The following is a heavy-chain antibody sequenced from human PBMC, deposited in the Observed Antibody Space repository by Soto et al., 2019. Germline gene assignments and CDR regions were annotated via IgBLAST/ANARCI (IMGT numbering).Heavy chain of an antibody. CDR3: ARGLGVGVVKPYYYYMDV. D-gene: IGHD3-3*01. CDR1: GGSFSGYY. Sequence: SETLSLTCAVYGGSFSGYYWSWIRQPPGKGLEWIGEINHSGSTNYNPSLKSRVTISVDTSKNQFSLKLSSVTAADTAVYYCARGLGVGVVKPYYYYMDVWGKGTTVTVSS. CDR2: INHSGST. J-gene: IGHJ6*03. V-gene: IGHV4-34*01.